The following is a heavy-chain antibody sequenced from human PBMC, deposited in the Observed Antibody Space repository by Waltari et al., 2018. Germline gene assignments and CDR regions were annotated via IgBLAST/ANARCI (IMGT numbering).Heavy chain of an antibody. V-gene: IGHV3-21*01. J-gene: IGHJ4*02. D-gene: IGHD6-19*01. CDR2: ISSRRSYI. Sequence: EVQLVESGGGLVKPGGSLRLSCAASGFTFSSYSMNWVRQAPGKGREWVSSISSRRSYIYYADSVKGRFTISRDNAKNSLYLQMNSLRAEDTAVYYCARVDSSGWYYFDYWGQGTLVTVSS. CDR3: ARVDSSGWYYFDY. CDR1: GFTFSSYS.